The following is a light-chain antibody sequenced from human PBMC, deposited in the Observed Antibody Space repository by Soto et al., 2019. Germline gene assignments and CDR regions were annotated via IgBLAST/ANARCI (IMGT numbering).Light chain of an antibody. CDR1: QDISNR. J-gene: IGKJ2*01. Sequence: DIQMTQSPSSLSASVGDRITITCQASQDISNRLNWYHQKPGKAPNLLIYDASNLAAGVPSGFSGSGSGTDFTFTISSPQPEDIGTYYCQHCFTVPYTFGQGTKVDIK. CDR3: QHCFTVPYT. V-gene: IGKV1-33*01. CDR2: DAS.